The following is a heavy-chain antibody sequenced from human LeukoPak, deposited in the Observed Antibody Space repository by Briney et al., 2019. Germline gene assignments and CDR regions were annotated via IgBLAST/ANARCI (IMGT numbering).Heavy chain of an antibody. V-gene: IGHV4-4*07. D-gene: IGHD6-19*01. CDR1: GDSISSYY. CDR3: ARELYGSGLGPLWY. CDR2: IYTSGTT. J-gene: IGHJ4*02. Sequence: SETLSLTCTVSGDSISSYYWNWIRQPAGKGLEWIGRIYTSGTTNYNPSLKSRVTMSVDTSKNQFSLSLSSVTAADTAVYYCARELYGSGLGPLWYWGQGTLVTVSS.